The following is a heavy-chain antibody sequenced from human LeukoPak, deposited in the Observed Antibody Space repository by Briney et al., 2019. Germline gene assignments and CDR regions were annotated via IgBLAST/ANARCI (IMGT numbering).Heavy chain of an antibody. CDR1: GGSVSSPDSY. J-gene: IGHJ5*02. D-gene: IGHD6-6*01. V-gene: IGHV4-61*08. Sequence: SETLSLTCTVSGGSVSSPDSYWSWIRQPPGKGLEWIGNAYYIGTTSYNSSLKSRVTILVDRSKNQFSLEVTSMTAADTAVYYCARNTSSSPWFDPWGQGTLVTVSS. CDR3: ARNTSSSPWFDP. CDR2: AYYIGTT.